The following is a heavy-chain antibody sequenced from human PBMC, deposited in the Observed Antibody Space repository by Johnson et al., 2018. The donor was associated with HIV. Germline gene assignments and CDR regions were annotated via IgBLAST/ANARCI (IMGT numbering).Heavy chain of an antibody. J-gene: IGHJ3*02. CDR3: AKVRCGGDCLDAFDI. Sequence: QVQLVESGGGVVQPGRSLRLSCVASGFTFSDYALHWVRQTPGKRLEWVAVISYDGSTYYADSVEGRFTISRDNSRNTLYLQMNSLRTEDTAVYYCAKVRCGGDCLDAFDIWGQGTMVTVSS. CDR2: ISYDGST. D-gene: IGHD2-21*02. CDR1: GFTFSDYA. V-gene: IGHV3-30-3*01.